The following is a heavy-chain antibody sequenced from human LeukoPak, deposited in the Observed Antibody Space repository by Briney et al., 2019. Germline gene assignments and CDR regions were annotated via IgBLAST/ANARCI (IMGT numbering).Heavy chain of an antibody. CDR3: ARLGKYCSSTSCYTGHGAFDI. V-gene: IGHV5-51*01. CDR1: GYSFTSYW. Sequence: GESLKISCKGSGYSFTSYWIGWVRQTPGKGLEWMGIIYPGDSDTRYSPSFQGQVTISADKSISTAYLQWSSLKASDTAMYYCARLGKYCSSTSCYTGHGAFDIWGQGTMVTVSS. CDR2: IYPGDSDT. D-gene: IGHD2-2*02. J-gene: IGHJ3*02.